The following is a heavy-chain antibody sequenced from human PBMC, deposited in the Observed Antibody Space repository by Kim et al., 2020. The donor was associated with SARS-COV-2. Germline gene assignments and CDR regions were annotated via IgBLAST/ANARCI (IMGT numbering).Heavy chain of an antibody. Sequence: ASVKVSCKASGYTFTSYDINWVRQATGQGLEWMGWMNPNSGNTGYAQKFQGRVTMTRNTSISTAYMELSSLRSEDTAVYYCARYDFWSGYPHEDNWFDPWGQGTLVTVSS. D-gene: IGHD3-3*01. V-gene: IGHV1-8*01. CDR3: ARYDFWSGYPHEDNWFDP. CDR2: MNPNSGNT. CDR1: GYTFTSYD. J-gene: IGHJ5*02.